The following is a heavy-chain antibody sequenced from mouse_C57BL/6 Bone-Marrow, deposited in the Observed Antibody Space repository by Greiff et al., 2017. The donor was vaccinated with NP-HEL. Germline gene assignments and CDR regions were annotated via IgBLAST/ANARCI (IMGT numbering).Heavy chain of an antibody. J-gene: IGHJ1*03. CDR1: GYTFTSYG. Sequence: QVQLKQSGAELARPGASVKLSCKASGYTFTSYGISWVKQRTGQGLEWIGEIYPRSGNTYYNEKFKGKATLTADKSSSTAYMELRSLTSEDSAVYFCARGTVYYYGSSYWYFDVWGTGTTVTVSS. D-gene: IGHD1-1*01. CDR3: ARGTVYYYGSSYWYFDV. V-gene: IGHV1-81*01. CDR2: IYPRSGNT.